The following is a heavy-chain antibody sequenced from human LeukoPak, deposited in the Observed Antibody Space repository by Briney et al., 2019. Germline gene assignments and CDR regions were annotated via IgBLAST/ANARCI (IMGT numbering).Heavy chain of an antibody. J-gene: IGHJ4*02. Sequence: SETLSLTCSVYGYSISSAYYWSWIRQPAGKGLEWIGRIYTSGSTNYNPSLKSRVTMSVDTSKNQFSLKLSSVTAADTAVYYCARDTYYYDSSGYWADYWGQGTLVTVSS. CDR1: GYSISSAYY. CDR3: ARDTYYYDSSGYWADY. D-gene: IGHD3-22*01. CDR2: IYTSGST. V-gene: IGHV4-4*07.